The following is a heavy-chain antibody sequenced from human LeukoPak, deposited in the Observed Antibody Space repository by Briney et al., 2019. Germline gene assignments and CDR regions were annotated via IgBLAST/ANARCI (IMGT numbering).Heavy chain of an antibody. J-gene: IGHJ4*02. CDR3: ARANSGNHDY. CDR1: GGSISSGGYY. CDR2: IYYSGST. D-gene: IGHD1-14*01. V-gene: IGHV4-31*03. Sequence: SQTLSLTCTVSGGSISSGGYYWSWIRQHPGKGLEWIGYIYYSGSTYYNPSPKSRVTVSVDTSKNQFSLKLSSVTAADTAVYYCARANSGNHDYWGQGTLVTVSS.